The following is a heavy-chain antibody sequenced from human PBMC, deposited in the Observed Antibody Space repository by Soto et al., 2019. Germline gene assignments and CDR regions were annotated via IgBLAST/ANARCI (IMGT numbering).Heavy chain of an antibody. Sequence: PGESLKISCKVFGYSFSDYWIGWVRQMPGKGLEWMGIILPGDSDIKYSPSFQGHVIISADKSINTAHLQWSSLEASDTGTYYCGRFGIGGCRGGRCLTSYHYYGMDVWGQGTTVTVSS. CDR2: ILPGDSDI. CDR1: GYSFSDYW. CDR3: GRFGIGGCRGGRCLTSYHYYGMDV. J-gene: IGHJ6*02. V-gene: IGHV5-51*01. D-gene: IGHD2-15*01.